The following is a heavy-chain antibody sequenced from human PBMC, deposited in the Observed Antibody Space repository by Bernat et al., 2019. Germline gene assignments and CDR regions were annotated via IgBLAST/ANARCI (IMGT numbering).Heavy chain of an antibody. J-gene: IGHJ4*02. CDR3: ARDLSGYSSGWYEYYFDY. CDR2: ISYDGSNK. CDR1: GFTFSSYA. D-gene: IGHD6-19*01. V-gene: IGHV3-30*01. Sequence: QVQLVESGGGVVQPGMSLRLSCVASGFTFSSYAMHWVRQAPGKGLEWVAVISYDGSNKYYADSVKGRFTISRDNYKNTLYLQMNSLRAEDTAVYYCARDLSGYSSGWYEYYFDYWGQGTLVTVSS.